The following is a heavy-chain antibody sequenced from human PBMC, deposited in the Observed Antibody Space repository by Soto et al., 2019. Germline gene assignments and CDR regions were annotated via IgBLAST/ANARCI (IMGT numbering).Heavy chain of an antibody. CDR2: ISSSSSYI. J-gene: IGHJ3*02. CDR3: ARSRGCSGRSCYSTDAFDI. V-gene: IGHV3-21*01. D-gene: IGHD2-15*01. CDR1: GFTFSSYS. Sequence: PGGSLRLSCAASGFTFSSYSMNWVRQAPGKGLEWVSSISSSSSYIYYADSVKGGLTISRDNAKKSLYLKMNSLRAEDTAVYYCARSRGCSGRSCYSTDAFDIWGQGTMVTVSS.